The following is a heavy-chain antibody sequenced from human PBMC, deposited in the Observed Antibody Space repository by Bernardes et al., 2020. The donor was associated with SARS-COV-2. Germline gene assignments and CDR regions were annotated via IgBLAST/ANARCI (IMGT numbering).Heavy chain of an antibody. Sequence: LRLSCAASGFTLSSYWMHWVRQAPGKGLMWVARINSDGSNTRYADSVMGRFTISRDNAKNTLFLQMNSLRVEDTATYYCEVNYYYGMDVWGQGTTVTVSS. CDR2: INSDGSNT. CDR3: EVNYYYGMDV. J-gene: IGHJ6*02. D-gene: IGHD3-10*01. V-gene: IGHV3-74*01. CDR1: GFTLSSYW.